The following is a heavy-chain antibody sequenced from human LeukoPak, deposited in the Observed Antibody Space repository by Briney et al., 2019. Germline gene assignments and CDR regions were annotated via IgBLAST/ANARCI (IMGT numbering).Heavy chain of an antibody. Sequence: GGSLRLSCAASGFTFSSYWMHWVRQAPGKGLVWVSRINGDGSSTSYADSVEGRFTISRDNAKNTLYLQMNSLRAEDTAMYYCARSRYSSSEFDYWGQGTLVTVS. J-gene: IGHJ4*02. D-gene: IGHD6-13*01. V-gene: IGHV3-74*01. CDR1: GFTFSSYW. CDR2: INGDGSST. CDR3: ARSRYSSSEFDY.